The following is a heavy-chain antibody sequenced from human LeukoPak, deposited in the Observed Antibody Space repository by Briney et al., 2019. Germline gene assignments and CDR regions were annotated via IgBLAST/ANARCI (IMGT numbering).Heavy chain of an antibody. CDR3: ARGEDFERYYLAY. CDR1: GGSISSYY. D-gene: IGHD3-9*01. J-gene: IGHJ4*02. Sequence: PSETLSLTCTASGGSISSYYWSWIRQPPGKGLEWIGYIYYSGSTNYNPSLKSRVTISVDTSKNQFSLKLTSVTAADTAVYFCARGEDFERYYLAYWGQGTLVTVSS. V-gene: IGHV4-59*01. CDR2: IYYSGST.